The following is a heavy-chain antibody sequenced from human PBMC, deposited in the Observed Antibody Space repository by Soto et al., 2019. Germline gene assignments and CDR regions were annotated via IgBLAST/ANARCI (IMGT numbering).Heavy chain of an antibody. CDR1: GFTFSSYA. D-gene: IGHD3-22*01. Sequence: PGGSLRLSCAASGFTFSSYAMHWVRQAPGKGLEWVAVISYDGSNKYYADSVKGRFTISRDNPKNTLYLQMNSLRAEDTAVYYCAREDYYDSFFQHWGQGTLVTVSS. CDR2: ISYDGSNK. CDR3: AREDYYDSFFQH. V-gene: IGHV3-30-3*01. J-gene: IGHJ1*01.